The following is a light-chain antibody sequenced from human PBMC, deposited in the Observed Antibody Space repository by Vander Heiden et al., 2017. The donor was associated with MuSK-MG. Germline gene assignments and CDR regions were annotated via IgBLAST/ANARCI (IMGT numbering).Light chain of an antibody. Sequence: QSVLTQPPSASGTPGQRVTISCSGSGSNIGSNSVCWFQQLPGTAPKLLIESNSERPSGVPDRFSGYKSGTSASREVSGLRSEDEADDYCAAWDDRLRGGVFGGGTKLTVL. V-gene: IGLV1-47*02. CDR2: SNS. CDR1: GSNIGSNS. CDR3: AAWDDRLRGGV. J-gene: IGLJ3*02.